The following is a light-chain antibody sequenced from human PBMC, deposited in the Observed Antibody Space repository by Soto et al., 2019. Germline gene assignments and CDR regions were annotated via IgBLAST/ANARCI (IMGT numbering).Light chain of an antibody. J-gene: IGKJ4*01. V-gene: IGKV3-11*01. CDR2: DAS. Sequence: DIVLTQSPATLSLSPGERATLSCRASQSVDSSLAWFRQKPGQAPRLLIYDASNRATGIPARFSGSGSGTDFTLTISSLEPEDFAVYYCQQRGSWPQLTFGGGTKVEI. CDR3: QQRGSWPQLT. CDR1: QSVDSS.